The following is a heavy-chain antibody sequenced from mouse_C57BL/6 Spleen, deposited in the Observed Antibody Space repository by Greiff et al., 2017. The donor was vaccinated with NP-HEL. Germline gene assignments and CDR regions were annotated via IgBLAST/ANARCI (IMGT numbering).Heavy chain of an antibody. V-gene: IGHV5-17*01. CDR3: SRGNAYYFDY. Sequence: EVKLMESGGGLVKPGGSLKLSCAASGFTFSDYGMHWARQAPEKGLEWVAYISSGSSTNYYADTVKGRFTISRDNAKNTLFLQMTSLRSEDTAMYYCSRGNAYYFDYWGQGTTLTVSS. CDR1: GFTFSDYG. J-gene: IGHJ2*01. D-gene: IGHD6-1*01. CDR2: ISSGSSTN.